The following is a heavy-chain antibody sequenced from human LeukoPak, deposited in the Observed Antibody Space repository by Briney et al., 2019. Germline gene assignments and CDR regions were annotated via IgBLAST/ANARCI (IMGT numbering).Heavy chain of an antibody. CDR3: ASFGYDSSGYYWSFDY. J-gene: IGHJ4*02. D-gene: IGHD3-22*01. Sequence: PSETLSLTCTVSGGSISSSSYYWGWIRQPPGKGLEWIGSIYYSGSTYYNPSLKSRVTISVDTSKNQFSLKLSSVTAADTAVYYCASFGYDSSGYYWSFDYWGQGTLVTVSS. CDR1: GGSISSSSYY. CDR2: IYYSGST. V-gene: IGHV4-39*07.